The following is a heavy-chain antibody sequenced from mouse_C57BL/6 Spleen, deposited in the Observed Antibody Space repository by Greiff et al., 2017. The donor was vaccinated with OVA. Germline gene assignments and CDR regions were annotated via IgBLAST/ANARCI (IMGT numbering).Heavy chain of an antibody. CDR3: ARWDDGYRGFAY. J-gene: IGHJ3*01. CDR2: ILPGSGST. D-gene: IGHD2-3*01. V-gene: IGHV1-9*01. CDR1: GYTFTGYW. Sequence: VQLQQSGAELMKPGASVKLSCKATGYTFTGYWIEWVKQRPGHGLEWIGEILPGSGSTNYNEKFKGKATFTADTSSNTAYMQLCSLTTEDSAIYYGARWDDGYRGFAYWGQGTLVTVSA.